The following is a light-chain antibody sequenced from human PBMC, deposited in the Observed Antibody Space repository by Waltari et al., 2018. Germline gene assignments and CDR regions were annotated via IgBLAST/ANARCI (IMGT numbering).Light chain of an antibody. CDR3: QQSYSTPQST. Sequence: DIQMTQLPSSLTAAVGDRVTITCRASQNINKYLNWYQHKPAKAPKLLIYAASSLLSGVPSRFSGSGSGTDFTLTISSLQPEDFATYYCQQSYSTPQSTFGQGTRLQIK. CDR1: QNINKY. J-gene: IGKJ5*01. V-gene: IGKV1-39*01. CDR2: AAS.